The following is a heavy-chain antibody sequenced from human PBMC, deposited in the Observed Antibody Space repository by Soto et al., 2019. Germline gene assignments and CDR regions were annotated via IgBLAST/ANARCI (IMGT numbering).Heavy chain of an antibody. J-gene: IGHJ5*02. CDR1: GGSISSYY. CDR2: TYYSGST. Sequence: PSETLSLTCTVSGGSISSYYWSWIRQPPGKGLEWIGYTYYSGSTNYNPSLKSRVTISVDTSKNQFSLKLSSVTAADTAVYYCARGEVVAATWFDPWGQGTLVTVSS. V-gene: IGHV4-59*01. D-gene: IGHD2-15*01. CDR3: ARGEVVAATWFDP.